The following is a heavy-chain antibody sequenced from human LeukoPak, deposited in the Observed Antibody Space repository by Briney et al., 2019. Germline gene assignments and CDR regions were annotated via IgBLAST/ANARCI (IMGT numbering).Heavy chain of an antibody. V-gene: IGHV3-7*01. Sequence: GGSLRLSCAASGFTFSSYWMSWVRRAPGKGLEWVANIKQDGSEKYYVDSVKGRFTISRDNAKNSLYLQMNSLRAEDTAVYYCARETLSSSWYHDAFDIWGQGTMVTVSS. CDR1: GFTFSSYW. CDR3: ARETLSSSWYHDAFDI. J-gene: IGHJ3*02. CDR2: IKQDGSEK. D-gene: IGHD6-13*01.